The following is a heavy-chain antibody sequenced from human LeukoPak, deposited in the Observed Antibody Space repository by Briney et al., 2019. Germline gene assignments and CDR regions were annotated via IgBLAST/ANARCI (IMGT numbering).Heavy chain of an antibody. CDR1: GGTFSSCA. CDR2: IIPIFGTA. V-gene: IGHV1-69*05. CDR3: AAYLLTSGWTYYYMDV. Sequence: GASVKVSCKASGGTFSSCAISWVRQAPGQGLEWMGGIIPIFGTANYAQKFQGRGSITTDESTSTAYMELSSLRSEDTAVYYCAAYLLTSGWTYYYMDVWGQGTTVTVSS. D-gene: IGHD6-19*01. J-gene: IGHJ6*03.